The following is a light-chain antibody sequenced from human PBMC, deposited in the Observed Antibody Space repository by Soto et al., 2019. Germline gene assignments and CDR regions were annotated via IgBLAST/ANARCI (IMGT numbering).Light chain of an antibody. CDR1: QSVNTN. J-gene: IGKJ1*01. V-gene: IGKV3-11*01. CDR2: GAS. CDR3: QQRSNWPPT. Sequence: EIVRTQFAATLSVSNGERTTLSCRASQSVNTNLAWYQQKPGQAPRLLIFGASIRATGVPARFSGSGSGTDFTLTISYLEPEDFAVFYCQQRSNWPPTFGQGTKVDI.